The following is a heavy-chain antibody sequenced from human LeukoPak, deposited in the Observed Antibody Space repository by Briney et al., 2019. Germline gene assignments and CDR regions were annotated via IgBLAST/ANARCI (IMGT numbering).Heavy chain of an antibody. V-gene: IGHV1-2*06. J-gene: IGHJ4*02. CDR2: INPSSGAT. D-gene: IGHD3-22*01. CDR3: ARSKSYYDSSGYDY. CDR1: GYTFTGYY. Sequence: ASVKVSCKASGYTFTGYYMHWVRQAPGQGLEWMGRINPSSGATNYAQKFQGRVTMTRDTSISTAYMELSRLRSDDTAVYYCARSKSYYDSSGYDYWGQGTLVTVSS.